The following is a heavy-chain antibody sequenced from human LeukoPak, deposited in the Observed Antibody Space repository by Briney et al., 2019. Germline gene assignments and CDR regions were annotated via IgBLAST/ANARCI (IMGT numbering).Heavy chain of an antibody. J-gene: IGHJ4*02. CDR3: ASLKYDSSGFYGSDY. Sequence: SETLSFTCTVSGGSISSGSHYWSWIRQPAGKGLEWIGHIYASGSTNYNPSLKSRVTMSVDTSKNQFSLKLSSVTAADTAVFYCASLKYDSSGFYGSDYWGQGTLVTVSS. CDR1: GGSISSGSHY. D-gene: IGHD3-22*01. V-gene: IGHV4-61*09. CDR2: IYASGST.